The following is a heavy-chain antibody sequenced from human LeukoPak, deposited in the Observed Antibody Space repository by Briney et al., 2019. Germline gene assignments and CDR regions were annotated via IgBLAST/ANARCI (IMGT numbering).Heavy chain of an antibody. J-gene: IGHJ5*02. V-gene: IGHV3-21*01. Sequence: GGSLRLSCAASGFTFSSYTMNWVRQAPGKGLERVSSISSSSIYIYYADSLKGRFTISRDNAKNSLYLQMNSLRAEDTAVYYCARRYCSGGTCYDWFDPWGQGTLVTVSS. D-gene: IGHD2-15*01. CDR2: ISSSSIYI. CDR3: ARRYCSGGTCYDWFDP. CDR1: GFTFSSYT.